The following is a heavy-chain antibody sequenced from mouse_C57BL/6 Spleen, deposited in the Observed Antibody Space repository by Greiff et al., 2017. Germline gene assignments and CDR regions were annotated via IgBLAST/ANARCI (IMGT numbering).Heavy chain of an antibody. CDR3: ARSYQVDY. CDR1: GYAFSSSW. J-gene: IGHJ2*01. CDR2: IYPGDGDT. V-gene: IGHV1-82*01. Sequence: VQLQQSGPELVKPGASVKISCKASGYAFSSSWMNWVKQRPGKGLEWIGRIYPGDGDTNYNGKFKGKATLTADKSSSTAYMQLSSLTSEDSAVXFCARSYQVDYWGQGTTLTVSS. D-gene: IGHD1-1*01.